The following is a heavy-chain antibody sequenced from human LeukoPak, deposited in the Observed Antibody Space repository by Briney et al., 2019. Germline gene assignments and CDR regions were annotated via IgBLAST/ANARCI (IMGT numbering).Heavy chain of an antibody. CDR3: ARALSGGSGSYYKPPLYAFDI. CDR2: ISSSSSYI. J-gene: IGHJ3*02. CDR1: GFTVSSNY. Sequence: GGSLRLSCAASGFTVSSNYMSWVRQAPGKGLEWVSSISSSSSYIYYADSVKGRFTISRDNAKNSLYLQMNSLRAEDTAVYYCARALSGGSGSYYKPPLYAFDIWGQGTMVTVSS. D-gene: IGHD3-10*01. V-gene: IGHV3-21*01.